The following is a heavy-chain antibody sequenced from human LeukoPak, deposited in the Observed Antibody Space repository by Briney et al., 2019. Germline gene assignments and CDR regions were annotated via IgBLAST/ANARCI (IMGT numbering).Heavy chain of an antibody. J-gene: IGHJ6*02. V-gene: IGHV3-7*03. CDR3: ARNNGMDV. CDR1: GFTFTNYA. CDR2: VNRDGSET. Sequence: PGGSLRLTCAASGFTFTNYAMSWVRQVPGTGPEWVANVNRDGSETYYLDSVKGRFTISKDNAKNSLYLQMNSLRAEDTALYHCARNNGMDVWGQGTTVIVSS.